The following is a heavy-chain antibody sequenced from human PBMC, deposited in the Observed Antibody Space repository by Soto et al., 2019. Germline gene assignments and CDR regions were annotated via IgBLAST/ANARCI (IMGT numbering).Heavy chain of an antibody. D-gene: IGHD3-10*01. Sequence: PGGSLRLSCAASGFTFSSYWMSWVRQAPGKGLEWVANIKPDGSQKWYVDSVKGRFTISKDNSKSTLYLQMNSLRVDDTAVYYCAKWGPYDISMGYWGQGTLVTVSS. CDR1: GFTFSSYW. V-gene: IGHV3-7*02. J-gene: IGHJ4*02. CDR2: IKPDGSQK. CDR3: AKWGPYDISMGY.